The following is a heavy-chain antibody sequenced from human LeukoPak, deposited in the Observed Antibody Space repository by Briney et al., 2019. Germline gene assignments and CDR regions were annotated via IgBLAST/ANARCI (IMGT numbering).Heavy chain of an antibody. CDR3: AGTYYDVLTGYYLLEY. J-gene: IGHJ4*02. CDR1: GYTFTDYF. V-gene: IGHV1-2*02. D-gene: IGHD3-9*01. CDR2: INPRSAGT. Sequence: VASVKVSCKASGYTFTDYFIHWVRQAPGQGLEWMGWINPRSAGTKFAQKFEGRVTMTGDRSISTVYMEMSSLTSDDTAVYYCAGTYYDVLTGYYLLEYWGQGTLVTVSS.